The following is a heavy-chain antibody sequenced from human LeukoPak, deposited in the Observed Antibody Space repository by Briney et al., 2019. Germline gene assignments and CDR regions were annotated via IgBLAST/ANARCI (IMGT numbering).Heavy chain of an antibody. V-gene: IGHV5-51*01. CDR3: ARFDYYGSEGPAYYFDY. Sequence: GESLRISCKGSGYSFTSYWIGWVRQMPGKGLEWMGIIYPGDSDTRYSPSFQGQVTISADKSISTAYLQWSSLKASDTAMYYCARFDYYGSEGPAYYFDYWGQGTLVTVSS. CDR2: IYPGDSDT. D-gene: IGHD3-10*01. J-gene: IGHJ4*02. CDR1: GYSFTSYW.